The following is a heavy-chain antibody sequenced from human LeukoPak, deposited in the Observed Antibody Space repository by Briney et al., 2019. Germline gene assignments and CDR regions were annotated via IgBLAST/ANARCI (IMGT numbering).Heavy chain of an antibody. Sequence: PSETLSLTCTGSGGSISSSSYYWGWIGQPPGKGLEWIGSIYYSGSTYYNPSLKSRVTISVDTSKNQFSLKLSSVTAADTAVYYCATRPLIAAAGFDYWGQGTLVTVSS. CDR2: IYYSGST. D-gene: IGHD6-13*01. V-gene: IGHV4-39*01. CDR1: GGSISSSSYY. J-gene: IGHJ4*02. CDR3: ATRPLIAAAGFDY.